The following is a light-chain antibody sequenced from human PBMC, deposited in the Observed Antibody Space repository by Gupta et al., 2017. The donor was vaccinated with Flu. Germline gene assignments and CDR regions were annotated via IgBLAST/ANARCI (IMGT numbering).Light chain of an antibody. CDR2: DAS. CDR1: QRVANY. V-gene: IGKV3-11*01. Sequence: GERAVLSCRADQRVANYLAWYQQRPGQPPRLLIYDASTRASGIPARISGTGSGTDFTLTISTREPEDGAVYYCQQRNNWPPTFGGGTTIQIK. CDR3: QQRNNWPPT. J-gene: IGKJ4*01.